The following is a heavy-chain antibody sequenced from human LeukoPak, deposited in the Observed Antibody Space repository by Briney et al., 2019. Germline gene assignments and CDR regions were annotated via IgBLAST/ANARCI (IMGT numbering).Heavy chain of an antibody. D-gene: IGHD3-10*01. CDR2: ISAYNGNT. Sequence: GASVKVSCKASGYTFTSYGISWVRQAPGQGLEWMGWISAYNGNTNCAQKLQGRVTMTTDTSTSTAYMELRSLRSDDTAVYYCARAPVLLWFGEVAVYDYWGQGTLVTVSS. J-gene: IGHJ4*02. V-gene: IGHV1-18*01. CDR3: ARAPVLLWFGEVAVYDY. CDR1: GYTFTSYG.